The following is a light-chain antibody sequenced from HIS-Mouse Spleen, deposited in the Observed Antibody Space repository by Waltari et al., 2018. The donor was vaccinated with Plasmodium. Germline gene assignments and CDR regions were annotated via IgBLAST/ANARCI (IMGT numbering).Light chain of an antibody. CDR3: QQCNNWPFT. V-gene: IGKV3-15*01. Sequence: EIVMTQSPATLSVSPGERATLSCRASQSVSSNLAWYQQKPGQAPRLLIYGASTRATGTPARFSGSGSGTEFTLTISSLQSEDFAVYYCQQCNNWPFTFGPGTKVDIK. CDR2: GAS. CDR1: QSVSSN. J-gene: IGKJ3*01.